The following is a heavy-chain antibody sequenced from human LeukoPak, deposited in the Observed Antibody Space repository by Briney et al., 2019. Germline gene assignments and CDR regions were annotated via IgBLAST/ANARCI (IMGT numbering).Heavy chain of an antibody. D-gene: IGHD6-19*01. CDR1: GYTFTSYG. V-gene: IGHV1-18*01. CDR3: ARDVLLVVGYSSGWYFDY. J-gene: IGHJ4*02. CDR2: ISAYNGGT. Sequence: ASVKVSCKASGYTFTSYGISWVRQAPGQGLEWMGWISAYNGGTNYAQKLQGRVTMTTDTSTSTAFMDLRSLRSDDTAVYYCARDVLLVVGYSSGWYFDYWGQGTLVTVSS.